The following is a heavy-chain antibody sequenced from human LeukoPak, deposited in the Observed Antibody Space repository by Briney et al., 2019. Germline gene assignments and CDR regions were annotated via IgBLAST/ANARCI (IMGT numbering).Heavy chain of an antibody. CDR3: ARWQMGLDY. CDR2: IYYSGST. V-gene: IGHV4-59*01. CDR1: GGSISSYY. D-gene: IGHD5-24*01. Sequence: PSETLSLTCTVSGGSISSYYWSWIWQPPGKGLEWIGYIYYSGSTNYNPSLKSRVTISVDTSKNQFSLKLSSVTAADTAVYYCARWQMGLDYWGQGTLVTASS. J-gene: IGHJ4*02.